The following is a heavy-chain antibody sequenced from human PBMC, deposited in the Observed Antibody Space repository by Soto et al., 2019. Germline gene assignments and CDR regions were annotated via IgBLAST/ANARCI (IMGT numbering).Heavy chain of an antibody. Sequence: QVQLVESGGGLVKPGGSLRLSCAASGFTFSDYYMSWIRQAPGKGLEWVSYISSSGSTIYYADSVKGRFTISRDNAKNSLYLQMNSLRAEDTAVYYCARDADVLRFLEWLPRGDYYYYMDVWGKGTTVTVSS. J-gene: IGHJ6*03. D-gene: IGHD3-3*01. CDR3: ARDADVLRFLEWLPRGDYYYYMDV. CDR2: ISSSGSTI. CDR1: GFTFSDYY. V-gene: IGHV3-11*01.